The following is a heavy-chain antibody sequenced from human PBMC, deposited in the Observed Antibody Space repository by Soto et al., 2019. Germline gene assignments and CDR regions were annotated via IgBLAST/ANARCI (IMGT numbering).Heavy chain of an antibody. V-gene: IGHV3-74*01. Sequence: EVQLVESGGGLVQPGGSLRLSCAASGFTFSSYWMHWVRQAPGKGLVWVSRINYDGSTTSYADSVKGRFTISRDNARNTLYLQMSSLRAEDTAVYYCARAGTGWYWFDPWGQGTLVTVSS. J-gene: IGHJ5*02. D-gene: IGHD6-19*01. CDR2: INYDGSTT. CDR1: GFTFSSYW. CDR3: ARAGTGWYWFDP.